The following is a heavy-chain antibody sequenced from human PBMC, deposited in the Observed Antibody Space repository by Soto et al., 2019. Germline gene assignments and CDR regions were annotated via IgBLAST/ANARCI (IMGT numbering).Heavy chain of an antibody. J-gene: IGHJ6*02. D-gene: IGHD2-2*01. CDR3: AREKGCSSTSCRPWGMDV. CDR2: IWYDGSNK. Sequence: GGSLRLSCAASGFTFSSYGMHWVRQAPGKGLEWVAVIWYDGSNKYYADSVKGRFTISRDNSKNTLYLQMNSLRAEDTAVYYCAREKGCSSTSCRPWGMDVWGQGTTVTVSS. CDR1: GFTFSSYG. V-gene: IGHV3-33*01.